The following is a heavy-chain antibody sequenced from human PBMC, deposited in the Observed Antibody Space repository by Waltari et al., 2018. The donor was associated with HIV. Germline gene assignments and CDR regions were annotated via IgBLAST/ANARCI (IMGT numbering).Heavy chain of an antibody. CDR2: INTNTGNP. V-gene: IGHV7-4-1*02. CDR3: VRDSGRGRAFDF. D-gene: IGHD6-25*01. Sequence: QVQLMQSASELKKPGASVTISCKASGYTFTSTSINWVRQAPGQGLEWMGWINTNTGNPMYAPGFTGRFVFSLDTSVSTAYLQINGLTAEDTAVYYCVRDSGRGRAFDFWGQGTMVSVSS. CDR1: GYTFTSTS. J-gene: IGHJ3*01.